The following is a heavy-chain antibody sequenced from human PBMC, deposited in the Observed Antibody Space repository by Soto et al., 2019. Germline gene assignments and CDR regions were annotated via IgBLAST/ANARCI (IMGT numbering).Heavy chain of an antibody. Sequence: QVQLQQWGAGLLKPSETLSLTCAVYGGSFSGHYWSWIRQPPGKGLEWIGEVSPGGSTNYNSSLKGRVTVSGDTSKNQCSLQLTSMTAADTGVYYCARGRGGLHRTAELHSWGQGTLVTVSS. V-gene: IGHV4-34*01. D-gene: IGHD7-27*01. CDR3: ARGRGGLHRTAELHS. CDR2: VSPGGST. J-gene: IGHJ4*02. CDR1: GGSFSGHY.